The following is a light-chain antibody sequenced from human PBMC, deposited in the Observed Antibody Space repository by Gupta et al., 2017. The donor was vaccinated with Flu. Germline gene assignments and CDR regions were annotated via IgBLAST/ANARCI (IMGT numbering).Light chain of an antibody. CDR1: SSDVGGYDY. CDR2: DVS. J-gene: IGLJ2*01. CDR3: CADAGSDTVI. V-gene: IGLV2-11*01. Sequence: SVTISCTGTSSDVGGYDYVSWYQPHPAKPHNLMIYDVSKRPAGVPGRFSGSKSGNTASLTISGLKEEEETDYYCCADAGSDTVILGGGTKLTVL.